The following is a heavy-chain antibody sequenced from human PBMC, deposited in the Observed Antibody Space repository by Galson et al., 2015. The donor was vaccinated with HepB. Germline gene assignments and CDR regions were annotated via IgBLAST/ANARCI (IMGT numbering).Heavy chain of an antibody. Sequence: SLRLSCAASGFTFSYYAMSWVRQAPGKGLEWVSTFSGSGGHTYYADSVKGRFTISRDNSRNTLYLQMNGLRPEDTAVYYCAKNAVVGATSFGFDDYWGQGTLVTVSS. CDR2: FSGSGGHT. CDR3: AKNAVVGATSFGFDDY. D-gene: IGHD1-26*01. V-gene: IGHV3-23*01. J-gene: IGHJ4*02. CDR1: GFTFSYYA.